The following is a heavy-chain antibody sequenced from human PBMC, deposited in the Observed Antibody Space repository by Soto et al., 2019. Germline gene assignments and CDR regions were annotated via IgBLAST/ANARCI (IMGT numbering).Heavy chain of an antibody. CDR1: GFTFSTYS. CDR3: GREIGYFSY. Sequence: EVQLVESGGGLVQPGGSLRLSCAASGFTFSTYSMNWVRQAPGKGLEWVSYISSSSSTIYYADSVKGRFTISRDNAKNSLYLQMNSLRVEDTAVYYCGREIGYFSYWGQGTLVTVSS. D-gene: IGHD2-21*01. V-gene: IGHV3-48*01. CDR2: ISSSSSTI. J-gene: IGHJ4*02.